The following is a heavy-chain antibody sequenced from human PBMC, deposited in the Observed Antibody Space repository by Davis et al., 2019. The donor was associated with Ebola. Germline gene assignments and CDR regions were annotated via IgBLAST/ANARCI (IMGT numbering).Heavy chain of an antibody. V-gene: IGHV3-11*06. CDR3: AKGGYCSSTSCYLGDAFDI. D-gene: IGHD2-2*01. J-gene: IGHJ3*02. Sequence: GGSLRLSCAASGFTFSDYYMSWIRQAPGKGLEWVSYISSSSSYTNYADSVKGRFTISRDNAKNSLYLQMNSLRAEDTAVYYCAKGGYCSSTSCYLGDAFDIWGQGTMVTVSS. CDR1: GFTFSDYY. CDR2: ISSSSSYT.